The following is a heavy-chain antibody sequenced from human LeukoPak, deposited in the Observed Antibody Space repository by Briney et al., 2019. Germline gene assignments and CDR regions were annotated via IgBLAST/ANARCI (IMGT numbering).Heavy chain of an antibody. CDR1: GYTFTGYY. V-gene: IGHV1-2*06. J-gene: IGHJ4*02. Sequence: ASVNVSCKASGYTFTGYYMHWVRQAPGQGLEWMGRINPNSGGTNYAQKFQGRVTMTRDTSISTAYMELSRLRSDDTAVYYCAMGYSYGYGYFDYWGQGTLVTVSS. D-gene: IGHD5-18*01. CDR3: AMGYSYGYGYFDY. CDR2: INPNSGGT.